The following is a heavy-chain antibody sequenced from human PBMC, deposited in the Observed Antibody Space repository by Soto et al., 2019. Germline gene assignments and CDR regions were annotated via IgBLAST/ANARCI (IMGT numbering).Heavy chain of an antibody. CDR3: ARHPERIAETGWFDT. J-gene: IGHJ5*02. CDR1: GFTFSSYS. D-gene: IGHD6-13*01. Sequence: EVQLVESGGGLVQPGGSLRLSCAASGFTFSSYSMNWVRQAPGKGLEWVSYISSSSSTIYYADSVKGRFTISRDNAKNSLYLQMKSLRAEDTAVYYCARHPERIAETGWFDTWSQGNLVTVSS. V-gene: IGHV3-48*01. CDR2: ISSSSSTI.